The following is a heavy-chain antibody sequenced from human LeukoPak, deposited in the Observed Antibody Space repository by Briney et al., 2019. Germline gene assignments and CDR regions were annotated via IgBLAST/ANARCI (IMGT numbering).Heavy chain of an antibody. CDR1: AFTFSGSA. Sequence: PGGSLRLSCAASAFTFSGSAMHWVRQASGKGLEWIGRIRSRADSYATSYAASVKGRFTISRDDSESTAYLQMNSLKTEDTAVYYCSIPSHSYGTDAFDIWGQGTMVTVSS. CDR3: SIPSHSYGTDAFDI. CDR2: IRSRADSYAT. V-gene: IGHV3-73*01. J-gene: IGHJ3*02. D-gene: IGHD1-14*01.